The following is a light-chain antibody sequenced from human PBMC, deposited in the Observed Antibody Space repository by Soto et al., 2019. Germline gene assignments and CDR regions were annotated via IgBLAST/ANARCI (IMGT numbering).Light chain of an antibody. J-gene: IGKJ4*01. V-gene: IGKV3-11*01. CDR3: QRRSNWPST. CDR2: DAS. CDR1: QSVSSY. Sequence: EIVLTQSPATLSLSPGNRATLSCRASQSVSSYLAWYQQKPGQAPRLLIYDASNRATGIPARLSGSGSGTDFTLTITSLEPEDFAVYYCQRRSNWPSTFGGGTKVEIK.